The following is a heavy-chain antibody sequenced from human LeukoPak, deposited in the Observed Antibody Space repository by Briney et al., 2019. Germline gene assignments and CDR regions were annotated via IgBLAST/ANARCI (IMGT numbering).Heavy chain of an antibody. Sequence: GGSLRLSCAASGFTFSSYEVNWVRQAPGKGLEWVSYISSSGSTIYYADSVKGRFTISRDNAKNSLYLQMNSLRAEDTAVYYCAREEDGYDSSGYFCDWGQGTLATVSS. CDR2: ISSSGSTI. V-gene: IGHV3-48*03. CDR1: GFTFSSYE. D-gene: IGHD3-22*01. J-gene: IGHJ4*02. CDR3: AREEDGYDSSGYFCD.